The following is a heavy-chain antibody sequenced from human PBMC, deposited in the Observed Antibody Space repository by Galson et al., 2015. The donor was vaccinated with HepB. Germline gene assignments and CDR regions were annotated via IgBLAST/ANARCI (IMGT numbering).Heavy chain of an antibody. CDR2: MNPDRGNT. Sequence: SVKVSCKASGYTFINYDINWVRQAAGQGLEWMAWMNPDRGNTEFAQKFQDRVTLTSNTSVSTAYMELSGLTSEDTAVYYCASWTEVQFPGDRWFDPWGQGTLVIVSS. CDR3: ASWTEVQFPGDRWFDP. D-gene: IGHD3/OR15-3a*01. V-gene: IGHV1-8*01. CDR1: GYTFINYD. J-gene: IGHJ5*02.